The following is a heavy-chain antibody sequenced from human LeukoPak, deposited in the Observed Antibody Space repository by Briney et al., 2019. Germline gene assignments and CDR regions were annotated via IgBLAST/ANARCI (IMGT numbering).Heavy chain of an antibody. CDR1: GFTVTNYA. J-gene: IGHJ4*02. CDR3: AKWGDYDILTGYYDPDY. V-gene: IGHV3-23*01. Sequence: PGASLRLSCAASGFTVTNYAMYWVRQAPGEGLEWVSAISGRDDSTYYADSVKGRFTISRDTSKNTLFLQMNSLRAEDTAAYYCAKWGDYDILTGYYDPDYWGQGTLVTVSS. D-gene: IGHD3-9*01. CDR2: ISGRDDST.